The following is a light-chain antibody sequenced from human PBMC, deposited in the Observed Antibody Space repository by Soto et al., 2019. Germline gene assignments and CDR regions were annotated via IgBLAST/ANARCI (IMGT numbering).Light chain of an antibody. CDR1: QLFSSN. CDR3: QQYNDWPRT. Sequence: EVVLTQSPATLSVSPGESVTPSCRASQLFSSNLAWYQRRPGQAPRLLIYGSSTRATGVPARFSGSASGTEFTLTISSLQSEDFGVYYCQQYNDWPRTFGQGTRL. V-gene: IGKV3-15*01. J-gene: IGKJ5*01. CDR2: GSS.